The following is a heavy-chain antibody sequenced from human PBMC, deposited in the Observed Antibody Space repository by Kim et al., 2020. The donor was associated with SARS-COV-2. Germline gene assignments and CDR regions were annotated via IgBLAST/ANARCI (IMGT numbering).Heavy chain of an antibody. V-gene: IGHV5-51*01. J-gene: IGHJ6*02. CDR2: IYPGDSDT. CDR3: ARQKGSGWYKGGYYYYGMDV. CDR1: GYSFTSYW. D-gene: IGHD6-19*01. Sequence: GESLKISCKGSGYSFTSYWIGWVRQMPGKGLEWMGIIYPGDSDTRYSPSFQGQVTISADKSISTAYLQWSSLKASDTAMYYCARQKGSGWYKGGYYYYGMDVWGQGTTVTVSS.